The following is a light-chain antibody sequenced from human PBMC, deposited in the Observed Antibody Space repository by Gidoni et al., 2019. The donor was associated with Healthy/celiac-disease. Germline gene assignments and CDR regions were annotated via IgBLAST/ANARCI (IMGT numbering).Light chain of an antibody. V-gene: IGKV1-5*03. Sequence: DIQMTQSPSTLSASVGDRVTITCRASQSISSWLAWYQQKPGKAPKLLIYTASSLESGVPSRFSGRGSGTEFTLTISSLQPDDFATYYFQQYNSYPWTFGQGTKVEI. CDR2: TAS. CDR3: QQYNSYPWT. J-gene: IGKJ1*01. CDR1: QSISSW.